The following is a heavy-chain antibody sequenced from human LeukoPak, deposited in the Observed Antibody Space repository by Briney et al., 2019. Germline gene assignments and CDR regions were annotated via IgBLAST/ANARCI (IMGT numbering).Heavy chain of an antibody. CDR2: IYSGGST. CDR1: GFTDSSNY. Sequence: GGSLRLSCAASGFTDSSNYMSWVRQAPGKGLEWVSVIYSGGSTYYADSVKGRFTISRDNSKNTLYLQMNSLRAEDTAVYYCARGCSSTSCWFDPWGQGTLVTVSS. D-gene: IGHD2-2*01. V-gene: IGHV3-66*02. CDR3: ARGCSSTSCWFDP. J-gene: IGHJ5*02.